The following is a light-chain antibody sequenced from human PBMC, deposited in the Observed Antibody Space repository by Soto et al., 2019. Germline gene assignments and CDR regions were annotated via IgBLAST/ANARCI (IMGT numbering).Light chain of an antibody. Sequence: IQMTQSPSTLSASVGDRVTITCRASQTISTWLAWYQQKPGKAPTLLIYKASNLKSGVPSRFSGSGSGTEFTVTISSLQPEDFATYYCQQYDTQSSFGQGTKVEIE. J-gene: IGKJ1*01. V-gene: IGKV1-5*03. CDR2: KAS. CDR3: QQYDTQSS. CDR1: QTISTW.